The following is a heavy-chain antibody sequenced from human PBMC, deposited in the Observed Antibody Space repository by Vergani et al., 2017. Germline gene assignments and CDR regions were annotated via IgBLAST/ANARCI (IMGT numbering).Heavy chain of an antibody. CDR2: ISFDGTNE. V-gene: IGHV3-30-3*01. CDR1: GFALNRHA. J-gene: IGHJ4*02. D-gene: IGHD2-2*02. CDR3: VRDRDLCAGGRCYTEAWDY. Sequence: QVQLVESGGGVVQPGTSLRLSCVVSGFALNRHAMYWVRQAPGKGLEWVVGISFDGTNEYYPDVVKGRFTISRDIAKNTLYLQVRSLRLGDTGVDHCVRDRDLCAGGRCYTEAWDYWGQGTPVTVSS.